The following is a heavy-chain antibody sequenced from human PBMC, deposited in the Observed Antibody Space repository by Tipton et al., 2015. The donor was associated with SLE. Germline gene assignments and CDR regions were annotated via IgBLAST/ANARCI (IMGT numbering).Heavy chain of an antibody. J-gene: IGHJ4*02. CDR1: GFTFSSYG. CDR2: IWYGGSNK. Sequence: SLRLSCAASGFTFSSYGMHWVRQAPGKGLEWVAVIWYGGSNKYYADSVKGRFTISRDNSKNTLYLQMNSLRAEDTAVYYCARDLSGWYGLDYWGQGTLVTVSS. V-gene: IGHV3-33*08. CDR3: ARDLSGWYGLDY. D-gene: IGHD6-19*01.